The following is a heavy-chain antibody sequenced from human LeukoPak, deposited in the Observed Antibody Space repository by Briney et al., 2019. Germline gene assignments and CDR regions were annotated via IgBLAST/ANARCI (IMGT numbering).Heavy chain of an antibody. V-gene: IGHV4-4*07. CDR1: GGSISSYD. CDR2: IYTSGST. CDR3: ASPVAGTPYYYYMDV. J-gene: IGHJ6*03. Sequence: PSETLSLTCTVSGGSISSYDWSWIRQPAGKGLEWIGRIYTSGSTNYNPSLKSRVTISVDTSKNQFSLKLSSVTAADTAVYYCASPVAGTPYYYYMDVWGKGTTVTVSS. D-gene: IGHD6-19*01.